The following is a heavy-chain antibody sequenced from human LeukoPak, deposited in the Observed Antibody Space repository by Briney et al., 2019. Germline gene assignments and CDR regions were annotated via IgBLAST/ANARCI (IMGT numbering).Heavy chain of an antibody. D-gene: IGHD6-19*01. V-gene: IGHV3-11*06. Sequence: PGGSLRLSCAASGFTFSDYYMSWIRQAPGKGLEWVSAINWNSGNIGYADSVKGRFTISRDNAKNSLYLQMNSLRAEDTAVYYCAQARYSSGWFDYWGQGTLVTVSS. J-gene: IGHJ4*02. CDR3: AQARYSSGWFDY. CDR1: GFTFSDYY. CDR2: INWNSGNI.